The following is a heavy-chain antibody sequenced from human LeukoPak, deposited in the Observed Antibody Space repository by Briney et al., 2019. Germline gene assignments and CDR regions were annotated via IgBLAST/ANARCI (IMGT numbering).Heavy chain of an antibody. CDR2: MNPNSGNT. V-gene: IGHV1-8*03. J-gene: IGHJ4*02. D-gene: IGHD3-10*01. Sequence: ASVKVSCKASGGTFSSYAISWVRQAPGQGLEWMGWMNPNSGNTGYAQKFQGRVTITRNTSISTAYMELSSLRSEDTAVYYCAILHHYYGSGSYYNSLFDYWGQGTLVTVSS. CDR1: GGTFSSYA. CDR3: AILHHYYGSGSYYNSLFDY.